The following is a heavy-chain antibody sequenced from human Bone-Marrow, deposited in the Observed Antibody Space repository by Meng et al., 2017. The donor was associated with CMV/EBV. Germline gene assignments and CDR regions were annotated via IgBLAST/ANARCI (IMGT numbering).Heavy chain of an antibody. V-gene: IGHV1-2*02. J-gene: IGHJ5*02. D-gene: IGHD3-3*01. CDR2: INPNSGGT. CDR3: ARGGAVLRFLEWFRWVDP. Sequence: ASVKVSCKASGYTFTGYYMHWVRQAPGQGLEWMGWINPNSGGTNYAQKFQGRVTMTRDTSISTAYMELSRLRSDDTAVYYCARGGAVLRFLEWFRWVDPWGQGTLVTVSS. CDR1: GYTFTGYY.